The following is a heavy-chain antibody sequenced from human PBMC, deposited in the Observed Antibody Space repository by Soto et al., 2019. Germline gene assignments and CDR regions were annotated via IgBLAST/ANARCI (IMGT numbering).Heavy chain of an antibody. CDR1: GFTFSNYG. CDR3: ARSSGSGRYYKGVAFDQ. J-gene: IGHJ4*02. D-gene: IGHD3-10*01. Sequence: GSLRLSCAASGFTFSNYGMHWVRQAPGKGLEWVAVIWYDGSNKYYADSVKGRFTISRDNSKNTLDLQMNSLSAEDTAVYYCARSSGSGRYYKGVAFDQWGQGTLVTVSS. V-gene: IGHV3-33*01. CDR2: IWYDGSNK.